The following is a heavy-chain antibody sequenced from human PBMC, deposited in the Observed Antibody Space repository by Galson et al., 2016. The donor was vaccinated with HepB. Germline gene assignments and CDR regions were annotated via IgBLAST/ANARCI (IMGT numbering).Heavy chain of an antibody. J-gene: IGHJ5*02. CDR2: ISGSGGST. D-gene: IGHD2-2*01. CDR3: AKAGYQLPTRTPWFDP. CDR1: GFTFSSYA. Sequence: SLRLSCAASGFTFSSYAMSWVRQAPGKGLEWVSTISGSGGSTYHADSVKGRFTISRDNSKNTLYLQMNSLRAEDTAVYYCAKAGYQLPTRTPWFDPWGQGTLVTVSS. V-gene: IGHV3-23*01.